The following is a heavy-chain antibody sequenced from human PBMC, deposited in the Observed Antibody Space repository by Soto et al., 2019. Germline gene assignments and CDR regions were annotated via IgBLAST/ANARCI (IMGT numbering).Heavy chain of an antibody. Sequence: SETLSLTCTVSGGSISSGDYYWSWIRQPPGKGLEWIGYIYYSGSTYYNPSLKSRVTISVDTSKNQFSLKLSSVTAADTAVYYCARVVPSIAARPFDPWGQGTMVTVYS. CDR3: ARVVPSIAARPFDP. CDR1: GGSISSGDYY. V-gene: IGHV4-30-4*01. J-gene: IGHJ5*02. CDR2: IYYSGST. D-gene: IGHD6-6*01.